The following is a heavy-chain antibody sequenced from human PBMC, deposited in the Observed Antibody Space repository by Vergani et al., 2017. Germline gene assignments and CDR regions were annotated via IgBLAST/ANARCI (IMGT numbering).Heavy chain of an antibody. CDR3: TTAWGLYYLHGGYFRY. CDR1: GFTFDTYT. V-gene: IGHV3-23*01. J-gene: IGHJ1*01. D-gene: IGHD3-10*01. Sequence: EVQLLESGGGLVQPGGSRRLSCAGAGFTFDTYTMAYVRQAPGKGLEWVATISSGGGDIFYADSVKGRFTISRDNSKNTLFLQMKSLKDENTAVYYCTTAWGLYYLHGGYFRYWGRGTLVSVSS. CDR2: ISSGGGDI.